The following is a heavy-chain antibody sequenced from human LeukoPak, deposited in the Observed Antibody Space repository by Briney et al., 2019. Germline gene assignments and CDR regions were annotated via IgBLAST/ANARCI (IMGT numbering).Heavy chain of an antibody. CDR3: ARGPPEGYDYDPSSWFDP. Sequence: SQTLSLTCTVPGGSISSGDYYWSWIRQPPGKGLEWIGYIYYSGSTYYNPSLKSRVTISVDTSKNQFSLKLSSVTAADTAVYYCARGPPEGYDYDPSSWFDPWGQGTLVTVSS. CDR1: GGSISSGDYY. D-gene: IGHD3-22*01. V-gene: IGHV4-30-4*01. J-gene: IGHJ5*02. CDR2: IYYSGST.